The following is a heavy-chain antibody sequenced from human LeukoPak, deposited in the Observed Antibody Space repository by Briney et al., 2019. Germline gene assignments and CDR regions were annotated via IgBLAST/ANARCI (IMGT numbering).Heavy chain of an antibody. J-gene: IGHJ5*02. CDR2: INHSGST. V-gene: IGHV4-34*01. Sequence: SETLSLTCAVYGGSFSGYYWSWIRQPPGKGLEWIGEINHSGSTNYNPSLKSRVTISVDTSKNQFSLKLSSVTAADTAVYYCARRLKYFDWLLPSSGFDPWGQGTLVTVSS. CDR3: ARRLKYFDWLLPSSGFDP. D-gene: IGHD3-9*01. CDR1: GGSFSGYY.